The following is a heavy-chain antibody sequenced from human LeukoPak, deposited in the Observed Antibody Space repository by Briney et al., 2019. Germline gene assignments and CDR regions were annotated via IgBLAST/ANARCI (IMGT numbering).Heavy chain of an antibody. J-gene: IGHJ4*02. CDR1: GFSLSNFA. D-gene: IGHD1-14*01. V-gene: IGHV3-23*01. CDR2: VSETGDGT. Sequence: GSLRLSCAVSGFSLSNFALSWVRQASGEGLGLVSTVSETGDGTYYADSVKGRFIISRDNSKNTFYLQMDSLRADDTAMYYCAKGKVNHLGGLDYWGQGTLVTVSS. CDR3: AKGKVNHLGGLDY.